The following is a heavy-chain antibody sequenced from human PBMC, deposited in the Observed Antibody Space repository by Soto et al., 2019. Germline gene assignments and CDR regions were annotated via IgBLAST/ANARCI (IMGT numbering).Heavy chain of an antibody. Sequence: GGSLRLSCAASGFTFSSYWMSWVRQAPGKGLEWVANIKQDGSEKYYVDSVKGRFTISRDNAKNSLYLQMNSLRAEDTAVYYCARDRPPEYYDFWSGYYGPRYSSGMHFRGPATSGTLSS. D-gene: IGHD3-3*01. CDR3: ARDRPPEYYDFWSGYYGPRYSSGMHF. CDR1: GFTFSSYW. V-gene: IGHV3-7*01. CDR2: IKQDGSEK. J-gene: IGHJ6*02.